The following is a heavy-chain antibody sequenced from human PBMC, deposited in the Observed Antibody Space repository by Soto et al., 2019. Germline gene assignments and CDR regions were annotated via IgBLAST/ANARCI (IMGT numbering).Heavy chain of an antibody. CDR3: ARDLGGLYDCVWGSYRYSGYFDY. V-gene: IGHV1-3*01. CDR1: GYTFTSYA. Sequence: VASVKVSCKASGYTFTSYAMHWVRQAPGQRLEWMGWINAGNGNTKYSQKFQGRVTITRDTSASTAYMELSSLRSEDTAVYYCARDLGGLYDCVWGSYRYSGYFDYWGQGTLVTVSS. D-gene: IGHD3-16*02. J-gene: IGHJ4*02. CDR2: INAGNGNT.